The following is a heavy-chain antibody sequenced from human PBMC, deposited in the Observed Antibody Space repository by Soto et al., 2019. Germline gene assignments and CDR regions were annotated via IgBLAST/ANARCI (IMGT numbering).Heavy chain of an antibody. J-gene: IGHJ4*02. CDR2: IHSGDGST. CDR3: AKALWESSGYYWSGYSIFDY. CDR1: GFTFSSYA. D-gene: IGHD3-3*01. Sequence: PGGSLRLSCIASGFTFSSYAMSWVRQAPGPGLEWFSTIHSGDGSTLNSDSVKGRFTISRDSSKIALFLQMSRLRAEDTAVYYCAKALWESSGYYWSGYSIFDYWGQGTLATVYS. V-gene: IGHV3-23*01.